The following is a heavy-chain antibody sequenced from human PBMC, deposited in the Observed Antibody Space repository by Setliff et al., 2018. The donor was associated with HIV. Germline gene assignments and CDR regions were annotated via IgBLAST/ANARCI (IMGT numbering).Heavy chain of an antibody. CDR1: GGTFSSYA. V-gene: IGHV1-69*13. Sequence: SVKVSCKASGGTFSSYAISWVRQAPGQGLEWMGGIIPIFGTANYAQKFQGRVTITADESTSTAYMELSSLRSEDTAVYYCARNNPSSLPDSSGYYYWGQGMLVTAPQ. CDR3: ARNNPSSLPDSSGYYY. D-gene: IGHD3-22*01. CDR2: IIPIFGTA. J-gene: IGHJ4*02.